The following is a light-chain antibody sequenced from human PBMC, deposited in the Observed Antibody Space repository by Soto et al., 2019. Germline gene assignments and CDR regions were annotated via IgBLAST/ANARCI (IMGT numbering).Light chain of an antibody. Sequence: DIQMTQSPSSLSASVGDRVTITCRASQSISKYLNWYQQKSGKAPKLLISTASNLQSGVPSSFSGSGFGTDFTLSISSVQPEDFATYFCQQSYMDPITFGQGTRLEIK. CDR2: TAS. J-gene: IGKJ5*01. CDR3: QQSYMDPIT. CDR1: QSISKY. V-gene: IGKV1-39*01.